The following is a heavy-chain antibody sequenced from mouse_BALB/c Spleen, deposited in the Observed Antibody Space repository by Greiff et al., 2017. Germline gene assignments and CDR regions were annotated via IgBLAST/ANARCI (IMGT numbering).Heavy chain of an antibody. CDR3: ARWRWLLRDFDV. V-gene: IGHV3-2*02. CDR1: GYSITSDYA. D-gene: IGHD2-3*01. J-gene: IGHJ1*01. Sequence: EVQLQQSGPGLVKPSQSLSLTCTVTGYSITSDYAWNWIRQFPGNKLEWMGYISYSGSTSYNPSLKSRISITRDTSKNQFFLQLNSVTTEDTATYYCARWRWLLRDFDVWGAGTTVTVSS. CDR2: ISYSGST.